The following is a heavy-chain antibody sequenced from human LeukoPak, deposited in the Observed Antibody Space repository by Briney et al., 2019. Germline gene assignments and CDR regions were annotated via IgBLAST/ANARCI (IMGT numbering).Heavy chain of an antibody. CDR3: ARGSKGSSARGYYYYMDV. CDR2: INHSGST. J-gene: IGHJ6*03. D-gene: IGHD6-6*01. Sequence: SETLSLTCAVYGGSFSGYYWSWIRQPPGKGREWIGEINHSGSTNYNPSLKSRVTISVDTSKNQFSLKLSSVTAADTAVYYCARGSKGSSARGYYYYMDVWGKGTTVTVSS. CDR1: GGSFSGYY. V-gene: IGHV4-34*01.